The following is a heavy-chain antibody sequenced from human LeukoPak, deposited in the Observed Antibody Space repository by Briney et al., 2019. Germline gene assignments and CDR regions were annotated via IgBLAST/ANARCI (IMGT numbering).Heavy chain of an antibody. CDR3: ARHRGYCSSTSCYPYYFDY. J-gene: IGHJ4*02. Sequence: PGGSLRLSCAASGFTVSSNYMSWVRQAPGKGLEWVSVIYSGGSTYYADSAKGRFTISRDNSKNTLYLQVNSLRAEDTAVYYCARHRGYCSSTSCYPYYFDYWGQGTLVTVSS. V-gene: IGHV3-66*04. CDR1: GFTVSSNY. D-gene: IGHD2-2*01. CDR2: IYSGGST.